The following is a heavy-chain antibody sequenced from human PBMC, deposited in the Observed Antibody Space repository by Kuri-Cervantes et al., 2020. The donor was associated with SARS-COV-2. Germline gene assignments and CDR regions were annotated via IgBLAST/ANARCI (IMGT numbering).Heavy chain of an antibody. CDR2: ISTSGSYT. CDR1: GFTFNSYS. CDR3: ARGPPLASTSGGMDV. D-gene: IGHD6-25*01. V-gene: IGHV3-21*04. Sequence: GGSLRLSCAASGFTFNSYSMNWVRQAPGKGLEWVSSISTSGSYTYYADSVKGRFTISRDNTRNSLFLQMNSLRAEDAAFYYCARGPPLASTSGGMDVWGQGTTVTVSS. J-gene: IGHJ6*02.